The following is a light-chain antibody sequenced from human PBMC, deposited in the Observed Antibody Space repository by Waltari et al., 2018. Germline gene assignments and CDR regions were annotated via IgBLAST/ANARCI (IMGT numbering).Light chain of an antibody. CDR2: YDS. V-gene: IGLV3-21*04. J-gene: IGLJ1*01. CDR1: NIADKN. Sequence: SYVLTQVPSVSVAPGETARITCGGNNIADKNVHWYQQKPGQAPVLVIFYDSDRPSGIPEGFSGSNSGNTATLTISRAEAGDEADYYCQVWDTSIDLSVFGTGTKVTVL. CDR3: QVWDTSIDLSV.